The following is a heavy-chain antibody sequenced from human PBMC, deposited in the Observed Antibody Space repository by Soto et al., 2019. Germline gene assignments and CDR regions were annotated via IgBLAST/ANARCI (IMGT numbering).Heavy chain of an antibody. CDR3: AAHPDIAMVRYGMDV. J-gene: IGHJ6*02. CDR1: GFTFSSYA. D-gene: IGHD5-18*01. CDR2: ISFDGYNK. V-gene: IGHV3-30*03. Sequence: VQVLESGGGLVQPGGSLRLSCAASGFTFSSYAMGWVRQAPGKGLEWVALISFDGYNKYYADSVKGRFTISRDNSKSTLYLQMNFLRAEDTAVYYCAAHPDIAMVRYGMDVWGQGTTVTVSS.